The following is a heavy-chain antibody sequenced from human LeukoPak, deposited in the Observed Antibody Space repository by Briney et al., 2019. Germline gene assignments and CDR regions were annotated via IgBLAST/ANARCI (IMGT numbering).Heavy chain of an antibody. CDR3: AKDHLAYCGGDCYPVFDY. CDR1: GFTFSSYA. J-gene: IGHJ4*02. CDR2: ISGSGGST. Sequence: GGSLMLSCAASGFTFSSYAISWVSQAPGKGLEWVSAISGSGGSTYYADSVKGRFTISRDNSKNTLYLQMNSLRAEDTAVYYCAKDHLAYCGGDCYPVFDYWGQGTLVTVSS. V-gene: IGHV3-23*01. D-gene: IGHD2-21*01.